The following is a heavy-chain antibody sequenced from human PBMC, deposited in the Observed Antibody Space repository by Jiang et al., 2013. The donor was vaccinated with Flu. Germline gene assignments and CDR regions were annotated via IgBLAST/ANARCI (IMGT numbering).Heavy chain of an antibody. CDR2: ISYSGST. CDR3: ASLTGTSGSGYFDY. J-gene: IGHJ4*02. CDR1: GGSISSNSYY. Sequence: ESGPGLVKPSETLSLTCTVSGGSISSNSYYWGWIRQPPGKGLEWIGSISYSGSTYYNPSLKSRVSMSVDTSKSQFSLKLSSVTAADTAVYYCASLTGTSGSGYFDYWGQGTLVTVSS. D-gene: IGHD1-1*01. V-gene: IGHV4-39*01.